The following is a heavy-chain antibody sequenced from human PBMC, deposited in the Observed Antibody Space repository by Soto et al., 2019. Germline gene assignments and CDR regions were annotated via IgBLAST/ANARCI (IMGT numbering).Heavy chain of an antibody. CDR1: GFTFSSYE. CDR3: ARDMYSSSPIWFDP. CDR2: ISSSGSTI. V-gene: IGHV3-48*03. Sequence: PGGSLRLSCAASGFTFSSYEMNWVRQAPGKGLEWVSYISSSGSTIYYADSVKGRFTISRDNAKNSLYLQMNSLRAEDTAVYYCARDMYSSSPIWFDPWGQGTLVTVSS. J-gene: IGHJ5*02. D-gene: IGHD6-6*01.